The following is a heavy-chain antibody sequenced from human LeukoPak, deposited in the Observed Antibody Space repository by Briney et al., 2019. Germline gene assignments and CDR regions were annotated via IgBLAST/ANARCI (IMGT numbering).Heavy chain of an antibody. J-gene: IGHJ6*03. CDR3: ARARGGQLVLWYSHYYMDV. CDR2: IYYSGST. D-gene: IGHD6-13*01. Sequence: PSETLSLTCTVSGGSISSSSYYWGWIRQPPGKGLEWIGYIYYSGSTNYNPSLKSRVTISVDTSKNQFSLKLSSVTAADTAVYYCARARGGQLVLWYSHYYMDVWGKGTTVTISS. V-gene: IGHV4-61*05. CDR1: GGSISSSSYY.